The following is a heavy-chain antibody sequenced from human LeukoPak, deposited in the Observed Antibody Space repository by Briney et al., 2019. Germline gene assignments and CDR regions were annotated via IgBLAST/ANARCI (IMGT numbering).Heavy chain of an antibody. CDR2: ITSRGDFT. D-gene: IGHD3-10*01. Sequence: GGSLRLSCAASGFTFSSYEMNWVRQAPGKGLEWVSSITSRGDFTFYADSVKGRFTISRDNFDNTLYLQMSSLRAEDTAIYYCAKDRPNYYGSEGHYYRRDGDSWGQGTLVTVSS. CDR1: GFTFSSYE. CDR3: AKDRPNYYGSEGHYYRRDGDS. J-gene: IGHJ5*01. V-gene: IGHV3-23*01.